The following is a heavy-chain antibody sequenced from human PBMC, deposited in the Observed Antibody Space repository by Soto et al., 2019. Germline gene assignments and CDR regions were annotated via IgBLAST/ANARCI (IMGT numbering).Heavy chain of an antibody. D-gene: IGHD6-6*01. CDR1: GFTLSGYA. J-gene: IGHJ6*03. CDR2: ISSNGVGT. CDR3: ARRARPYFYYMDV. Sequence: EVQLAESGGGLAQPGGSLRLSCAASGFTLSGYAMDWVRQAPGKGLEYVSGISSNGVGTYYANSVQGGFTISRDNSKNTVYLQMGSLRPEDMAVYYCARRARPYFYYMDVWGKGTTVTVSS. V-gene: IGHV3-64*01.